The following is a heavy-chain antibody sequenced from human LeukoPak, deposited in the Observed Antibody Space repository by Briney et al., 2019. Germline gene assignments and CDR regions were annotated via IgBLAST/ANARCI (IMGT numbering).Heavy chain of an antibody. D-gene: IGHD1-26*01. CDR2: ISGSGGST. CDR1: GLNRSSYA. J-gene: IGHJ6*03. V-gene: IGHV3-23*01. Sequence: PGGSLRLSRAAYGLNRSSYAMSWVRQAPRKELEWVSAISGSGGSTYYAASVKGRFTISRDNSKNTLYLQMNSLRAEDTAVYYCAKEWAGYYYYMDVWGKGTTVTVSS. CDR3: AKEWAGYYYYMDV.